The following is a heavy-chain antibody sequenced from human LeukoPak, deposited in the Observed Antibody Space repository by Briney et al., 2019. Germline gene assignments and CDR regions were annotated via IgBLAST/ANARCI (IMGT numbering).Heavy chain of an antibody. J-gene: IGHJ4*02. V-gene: IGHV3-66*01. CDR1: GFTVSSNY. CDR3: AKELVAWYFDLYYFDD. Sequence: GGSLRLSCAASGFTVSSNYMSWVRQAPGKGLEWVSVIYSGGSTYYADSVKGRFTISRDNSKNTLYLQMNSLRAEDTAVYYWAKELVAWYFDLYYFDDGGQDTLGTVSA. CDR2: IYSGGST. D-gene: IGHD3-9*01.